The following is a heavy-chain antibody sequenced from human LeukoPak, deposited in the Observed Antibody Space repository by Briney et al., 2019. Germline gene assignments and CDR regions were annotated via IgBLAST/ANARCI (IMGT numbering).Heavy chain of an antibody. CDR3: ARRRPHYGMDV. CDR1: GFTFSDYN. Sequence: PGGSLRLSCAASGFTFSDYNMNWIRQAPGKGLEWVSYISSSGSTKCYADTVRGRFTISRDNARKSLYLQMNSLRAEDTAVYYCARRRPHYGMDVWGQGTTVTVSS. V-gene: IGHV3-11*01. J-gene: IGHJ6*02. CDR2: ISSSGSTK.